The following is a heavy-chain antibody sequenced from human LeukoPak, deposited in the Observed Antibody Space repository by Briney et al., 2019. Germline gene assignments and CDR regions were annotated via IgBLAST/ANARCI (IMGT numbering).Heavy chain of an antibody. J-gene: IGHJ4*02. Sequence: GGSLRLSCAASGFTFSSYAMSWVRQAPGKGLEWGSAISGSGGSTYYADSVKGRFTISRDNSKNTLYLQMNSLRAEDTAVYYCAKDCSSTSCYDYWGQGTLVTVSS. V-gene: IGHV3-23*01. D-gene: IGHD2-2*01. CDR2: ISGSGGST. CDR1: GFTFSSYA. CDR3: AKDCSSTSCYDY.